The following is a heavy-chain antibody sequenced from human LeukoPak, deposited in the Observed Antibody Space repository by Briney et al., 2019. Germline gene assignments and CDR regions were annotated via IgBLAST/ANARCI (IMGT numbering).Heavy chain of an antibody. Sequence: SVKVSCKASGGTFSSYAISWVRQAPGQGLEWMGRIIPILGIANYAQKFQGRVTITADKSTSTAYMELSSLRSEDTAVYYCARDLHTENYDFWSGYYRSFDPWGQGTLVTVSS. CDR2: IIPILGIA. CDR3: ARDLHTENYDFWSGYYRSFDP. D-gene: IGHD3-3*01. J-gene: IGHJ5*02. V-gene: IGHV1-69*04. CDR1: GGTFSSYA.